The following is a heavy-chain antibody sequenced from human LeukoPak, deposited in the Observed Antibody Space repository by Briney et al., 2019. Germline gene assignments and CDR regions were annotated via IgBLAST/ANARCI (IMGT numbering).Heavy chain of an antibody. CDR1: GFTFSNYW. CDR2: INSDGINT. CDR3: LRGDRRDY. Sequence: GGSLRLSCAASGFTFSNYWMHWVRQAPGKGLVWVSRINSDGINTSYADSVKGRFTISRDNAKNTLNLQMNSLRAEDTAVYYCLRGDRRDYWGQGTLVTVSS. J-gene: IGHJ4*02. V-gene: IGHV3-74*01.